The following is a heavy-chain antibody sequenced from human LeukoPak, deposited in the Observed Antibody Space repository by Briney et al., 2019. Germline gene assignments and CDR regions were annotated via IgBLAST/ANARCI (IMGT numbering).Heavy chain of an antibody. CDR3: ATLSLYSSSSLDY. CDR2: FDPEDGET. J-gene: IGHJ4*02. D-gene: IGHD6-6*01. V-gene: IGHV1-24*01. Sequence: ASVKVSCKVSGYTLTELSMHWVRQAPGKGLEWMGGFDPEDGETIYAQKFQGRVTMTEDTSTEKAYMELSSLRSEDTAVYYCATLSLYSSSSLDYWGQGTLVTVSS. CDR1: GYTLTELS.